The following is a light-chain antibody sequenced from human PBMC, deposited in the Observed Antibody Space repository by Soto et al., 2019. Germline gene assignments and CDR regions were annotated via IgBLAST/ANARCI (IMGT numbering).Light chain of an antibody. Sequence: EVVIMQSPATLAVSPGEGAALSCRSSQSISGNYLAWYQHKPGQAPRLLISGTYTRATGIPDRFSGRGSGTDFSLTISRLEPEDFAVYYCQQYGSSPSITFGQGTRLEIK. J-gene: IGKJ5*01. CDR3: QQYGSSPSIT. V-gene: IGKV3-20*01. CDR1: QSISGNY. CDR2: GTY.